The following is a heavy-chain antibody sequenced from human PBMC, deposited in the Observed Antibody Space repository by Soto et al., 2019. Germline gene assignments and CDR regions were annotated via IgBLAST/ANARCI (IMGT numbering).Heavy chain of an antibody. CDR1: GYTFTRYW. CDR2: VYPGDSES. Sequence: GESLKIACKGSGYTFTRYWIGWVRQMPGKGRGWMGFVYPGDSESRYSPSFQGQITISADKSINTAYLQWRSLKASDTAIYYCAIQRDFAFDYWGLGTLVTVSS. J-gene: IGHJ4*02. CDR3: AIQRDFAFDY. V-gene: IGHV5-51*01.